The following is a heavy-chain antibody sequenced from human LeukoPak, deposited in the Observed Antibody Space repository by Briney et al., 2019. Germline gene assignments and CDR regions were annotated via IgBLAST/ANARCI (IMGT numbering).Heavy chain of an antibody. J-gene: IGHJ6*03. CDR2: ISWDGGST. CDR1: GFTFDDYA. V-gene: IGHV3-43D*03. CDR3: AKGIGDGELSRGYYYYYMDV. Sequence: GGSLRLSCAASGFTFDDYAMHWVRQAPGKGLEWVSLISWDGGSTYYADSVKGRFTISRDNSKNSLYLQMNSLRAEDTALYYCAKGIGDGELSRGYYYYYMDVWGKGTTVTVSS. D-gene: IGHD3-16*02.